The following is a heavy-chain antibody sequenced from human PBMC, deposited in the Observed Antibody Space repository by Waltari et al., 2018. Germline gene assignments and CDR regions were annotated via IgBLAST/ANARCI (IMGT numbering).Heavy chain of an antibody. CDR2: IIPILGIA. Sequence: QVQLVQSGAAVKKPGSSVKVSCKASGGTFSSYTISWVRQAPGQGLELMGRIIPILGIANYAQKFQGRVTITADKSTSTAYMELSSLRSEDTAVYYCARDLRDGENFDYWGQGTLVTVSS. J-gene: IGHJ4*02. CDR3: ARDLRDGENFDY. V-gene: IGHV1-69*08. CDR1: GGTFSSYT. D-gene: IGHD4-17*01.